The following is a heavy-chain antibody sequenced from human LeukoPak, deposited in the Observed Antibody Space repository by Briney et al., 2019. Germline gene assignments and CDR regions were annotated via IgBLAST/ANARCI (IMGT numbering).Heavy chain of an antibody. CDR1: GGSISSGGYY. V-gene: IGHV4-31*03. CDR3: AGGRNLEYYYDSSGYYSDY. CDR2: IYYSGST. Sequence: SETLSLTCTVSGGSISSGGYYWSWIRQHPGKGLEWIGYIYYSGSTYYNPSLKSRVTISVDTSKNQFSLKLSSVTAADTAVYYCAGGRNLEYYYDSSGYYSDYWGQGTLVTVSS. J-gene: IGHJ4*02. D-gene: IGHD3-22*01.